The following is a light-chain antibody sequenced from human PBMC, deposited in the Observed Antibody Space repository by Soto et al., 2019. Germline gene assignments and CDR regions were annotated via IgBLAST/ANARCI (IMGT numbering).Light chain of an antibody. CDR3: QQSYSEPWT. J-gene: IGKJ1*01. Sequence: DIQMTQSPSSLSASVGDRFTITFRASQSITNYLNWYRQKPGKAPELLIYAASSLRSGVPSRFSGGESGTDLTLIIDSLEPEDFGTYYCQQSYSEPWTFGQGTKVDIK. V-gene: IGKV1-39*01. CDR1: QSITNY. CDR2: AAS.